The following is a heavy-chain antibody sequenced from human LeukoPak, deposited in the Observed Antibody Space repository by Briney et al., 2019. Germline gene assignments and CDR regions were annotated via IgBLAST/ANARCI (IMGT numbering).Heavy chain of an antibody. CDR1: GFTFSSYS. D-gene: IGHD2-21*02. V-gene: IGHV3-48*01. J-gene: IGHJ4*02. CDR3: ARDFETAVFDY. Sequence: GGSLRLSCAASGFTFSSYSMNWVRQAPGKGLEWVSYISSSSSTIYYADSVKGRFTISRDNAKNSLYLQMNSLRAEDTAVYYCARDFETAVFDYWGQGTLVTVSS. CDR2: ISSSSSTI.